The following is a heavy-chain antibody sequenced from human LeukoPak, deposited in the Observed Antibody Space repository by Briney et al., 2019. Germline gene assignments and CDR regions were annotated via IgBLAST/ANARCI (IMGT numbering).Heavy chain of an antibody. D-gene: IGHD1-26*01. Sequence: GASVKVSCKASGYTFTTYYLHWVRQAPGQGLEWMGIISPSGGTTSYAQKFQGRVTMTRDTSTSTVYMELSSLRSDDTAVYYCARGGWDLTSSGVEYWGQGTLVTVSS. CDR2: ISPSGGTT. V-gene: IGHV1-46*01. J-gene: IGHJ4*02. CDR1: GYTFTTYY. CDR3: ARGGWDLTSSGVEY.